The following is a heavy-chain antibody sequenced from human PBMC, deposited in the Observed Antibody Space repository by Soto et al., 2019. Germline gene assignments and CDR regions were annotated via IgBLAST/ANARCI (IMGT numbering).Heavy chain of an antibody. CDR2: ISSSSNYI. V-gene: IGHV3-21*04. CDR3: AKGGQSYDY. D-gene: IGHD3-10*01. J-gene: IGHJ4*02. Sequence: GSLILSCEASGLTFTTYSLNWVRQVPGKGLEWVSSISSSSNYIYYSDSVRGRFTISRDNAKNSLYLQMNSLRAEDTAVYYCAKGGQSYDYWGQGTLVTVSS. CDR1: GLTFTTYS.